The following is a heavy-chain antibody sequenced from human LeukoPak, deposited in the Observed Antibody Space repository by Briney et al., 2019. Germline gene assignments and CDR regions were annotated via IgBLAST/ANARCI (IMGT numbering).Heavy chain of an antibody. CDR3: ARCPSIAQYYYYYYYMDV. CDR1: GFTFSSYW. CDR2: IKQDGSEK. V-gene: IGHV3-7*01. D-gene: IGHD6-6*01. J-gene: IGHJ6*03. Sequence: GGSLRLSCAASGFTFSSYWMSWVRQAPGKGLEWVANIKQDGSEKYYVGSVKGRFTISRDNAKNSLYLQMNSLRAEDTAVYYCARCPSIAQYYYYYYYMDVWGKGTTVTVSS.